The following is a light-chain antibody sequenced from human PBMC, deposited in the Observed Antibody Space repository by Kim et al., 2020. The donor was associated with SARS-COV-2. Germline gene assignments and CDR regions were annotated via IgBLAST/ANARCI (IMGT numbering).Light chain of an antibody. Sequence: EIVLTQSPGTLSLSPGERATLSCRASQTVSSNYLAWYQQKPGQAPRLLIYGASSRPIGIPDRFSGSGSGTDFTLTISRLEPEDFAVNYCQQYGRSPITFGQGTRLEIK. CDR1: QTVSSNY. V-gene: IGKV3-20*01. CDR2: GAS. CDR3: QQYGRSPIT. J-gene: IGKJ5*01.